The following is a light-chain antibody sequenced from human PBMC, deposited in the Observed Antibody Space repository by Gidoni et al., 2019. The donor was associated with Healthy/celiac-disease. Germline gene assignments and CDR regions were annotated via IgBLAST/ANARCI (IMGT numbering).Light chain of an antibody. J-gene: IGLJ1*01. Sequence: DGLTQPPSVSVAPGQTARITCGGNNIGSTSVPWSQQKPGQAPVLVVYAASVRPSGIPARFSGSNSGTTATLTISRVEAGDDADYYCQLWDSSSDPLSVFGTGPTVTVL. V-gene: IGLV3-21*02. CDR1: NIGSTS. CDR2: AAS. CDR3: QLWDSSSDPLSV.